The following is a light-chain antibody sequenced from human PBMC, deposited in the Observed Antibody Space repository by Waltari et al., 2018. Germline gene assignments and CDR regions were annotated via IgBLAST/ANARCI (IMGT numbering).Light chain of an antibody. CDR1: QAVSSY. J-gene: IGKJ4*01. CDR3: QQRSNWPT. Sequence: LAAKSSQAVSSYIAGYQQKPGEAPRLLIADASNRTTAIPARVSDSGAGTDFTRTISSRGPEDFAVYDCQQRSNWPTFGGGTKVDMK. V-gene: IGKV3-11*01. CDR2: DAS.